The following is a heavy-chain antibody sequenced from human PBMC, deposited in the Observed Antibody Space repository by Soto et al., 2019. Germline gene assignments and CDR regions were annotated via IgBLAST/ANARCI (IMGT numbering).Heavy chain of an antibody. D-gene: IGHD6-13*01. V-gene: IGHV3-23*01. Sequence: EVQLLESGGGLVQPGGSLRLSCAASGFTFSSYAMSWVRQAPGKGLEWVSAISGRGGSTYYADSVKGRFTISRDNSKNTLYLQMNSLRAEDTAVYYCAKDGYSSSWYAGWFDPWGQGTLVTVSS. CDR2: ISGRGGST. CDR1: GFTFSSYA. J-gene: IGHJ5*02. CDR3: AKDGYSSSWYAGWFDP.